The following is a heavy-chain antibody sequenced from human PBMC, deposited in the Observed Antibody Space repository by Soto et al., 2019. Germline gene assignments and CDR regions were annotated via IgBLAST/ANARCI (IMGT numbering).Heavy chain of an antibody. CDR1: GGSFSGYY. CDR3: ARVHYDILTRYYNDY. J-gene: IGHJ4*02. D-gene: IGHD3-9*01. Sequence: SETLSLTCAVYGGSFSGYYWSWIRQPPGKGLEWIGEINHSGSTNYNPSLKSRVTISVDTSKNQFSLKLSSVTAADTAVYYCARVHYDILTRYYNDYWGQGTLVTVSS. CDR2: INHSGST. V-gene: IGHV4-34*01.